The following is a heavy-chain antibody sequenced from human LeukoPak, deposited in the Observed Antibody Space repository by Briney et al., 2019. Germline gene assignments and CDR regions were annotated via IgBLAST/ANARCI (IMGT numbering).Heavy chain of an antibody. D-gene: IGHD3-22*01. V-gene: IGHV4-34*01. Sequence: PSETLSLTCAVYGGSFSGYYWSWIRQPPGKGLEWIGEINHSGSTNFNPSLKSRVTISVGTSRNQFSLKLSSETAADTAVYYCASTDSSGYRHFDYWGQGTLVTVSS. CDR1: GGSFSGYY. J-gene: IGHJ4*02. CDR2: INHSGST. CDR3: ASTDSSGYRHFDY.